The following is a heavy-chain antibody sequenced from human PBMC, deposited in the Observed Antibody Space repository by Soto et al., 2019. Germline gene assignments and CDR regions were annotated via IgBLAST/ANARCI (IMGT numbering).Heavy chain of an antibody. CDR1: GFTFSSYG. J-gene: IGHJ1*01. D-gene: IGHD4-17*01. V-gene: IGHV3-30*18. CDR3: AKDLALRWKDNGRSEYFQH. Sequence: GGSLRLSCAASGFTFSSYGMHWVRQAPGKGLEWVAVISYDGSNKYYADSVKGRFTISRDNSKNTLYLQMNSLRAEDTAVYYCAKDLALRWKDNGRSEYFQHWGQGTLVTVSS. CDR2: ISYDGSNK.